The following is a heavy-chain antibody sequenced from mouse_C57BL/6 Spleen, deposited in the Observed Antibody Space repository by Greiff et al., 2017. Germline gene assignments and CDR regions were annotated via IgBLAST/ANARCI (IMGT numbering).Heavy chain of an antibody. CDR3: ARSGYYAMDY. CDR1: GFTFSDYG. V-gene: IGHV5-17*01. CDR2: ISSGSSTI. Sequence: VQGVESGGGLVKPGGSLKLSCAASGFTFSDYGMHWVRQAPEKGLEWVAYISSGSSTIYYADTVKGRFTISRDNAKNTLFLQMTSLRSEDTAMYYCARSGYYAMDYWGQGTSVTVSS. D-gene: IGHD3-1*01. J-gene: IGHJ4*01.